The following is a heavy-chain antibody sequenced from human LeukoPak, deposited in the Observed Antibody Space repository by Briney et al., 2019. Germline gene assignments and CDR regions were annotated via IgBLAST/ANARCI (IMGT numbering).Heavy chain of an antibody. CDR1: GFTFSSYS. J-gene: IGHJ4*02. CDR3: VRDPDALDY. V-gene: IGHV3-48*02. CDR2: IRSGGSPI. Sequence: GRSLRLPCVASGFTFSSYSMNWVRQAPGKGLEWVSYIRSGGSPIYYADSVKGRFAISRDDARNSLYLQMNSLRDEDTAVYYCVRDPDALDYWGQGTPVTVSS.